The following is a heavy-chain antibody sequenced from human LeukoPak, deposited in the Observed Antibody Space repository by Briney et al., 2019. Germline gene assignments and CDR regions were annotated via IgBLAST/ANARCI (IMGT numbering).Heavy chain of an antibody. D-gene: IGHD5-18*01. Sequence: SQTLSLTCAISGDSVSINSALWSWIRQSPSRGLEWLGRTYYRSKWYNDYAVSVKSRITIAPDTSKNQFSLQLNSVTPEDTAVYYCARLRRGYSYVDSEFYFYGMDVWGQGTTVTVSS. J-gene: IGHJ6*02. V-gene: IGHV6-1*01. CDR2: TYYRSKWYN. CDR3: ARLRRGYSYVDSEFYFYGMDV. CDR1: GDSVSINSAL.